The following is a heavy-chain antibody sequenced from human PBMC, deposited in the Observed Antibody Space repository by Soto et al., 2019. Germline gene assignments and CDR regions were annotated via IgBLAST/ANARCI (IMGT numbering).Heavy chain of an antibody. CDR1: GFTFSSYA. D-gene: IGHD1-1*01. CDR2: ISGSGGST. CDR3: AKDTKPGWPYYYFDY. J-gene: IGHJ4*02. Sequence: EVQLLESGGGLVQPGGSLRLSCAGSGFTFSSYAMSWVRQAPGKGLEWVSAISGSGGSTYYADSVKGRFTISRDNSKNTLYLQMNSLRAEDTAVCYCAKDTKPGWPYYYFDYWGQGTLVTVSS. V-gene: IGHV3-23*01.